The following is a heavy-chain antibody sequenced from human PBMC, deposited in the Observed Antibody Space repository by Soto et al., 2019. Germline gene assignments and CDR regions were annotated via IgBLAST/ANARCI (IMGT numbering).Heavy chain of an antibody. V-gene: IGHV1-69*01. CDR2: TIPILSVT. CDR3: ASNSQYCSGGSGYAY. J-gene: IGHJ4*02. D-gene: IGHD2-15*01. Sequence: QVQMVQSGAEVKKPGSSVKVSCKTSGGTFGRFSISWVRQAPGQGLEWMGGTIPILSVTNYAQKFQGRVTIIVDETTRTAYMELSSLRSDDTAIYYCASNSQYCSGGSGYAYWSQGTLVTVSS. CDR1: GGTFGRFS.